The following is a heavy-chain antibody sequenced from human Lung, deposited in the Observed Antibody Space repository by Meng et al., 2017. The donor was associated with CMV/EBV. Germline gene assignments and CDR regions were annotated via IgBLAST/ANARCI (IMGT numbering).Heavy chain of an antibody. V-gene: IGHV3-9*01. CDR1: GFKFNDYA. Sequence: SLKISXAASGFKFNDYAMHWVRQVPGKGLEWVSGISWKIGDGYADSVKGRFIISRDNAKNSVYLQMNSVRLEDTALYFCVKDTGARIGVAGTALDHWGQGTVVTVSS. D-gene: IGHD6-19*01. CDR2: ISWKIGD. J-gene: IGHJ4*02. CDR3: VKDTGARIGVAGTALDH.